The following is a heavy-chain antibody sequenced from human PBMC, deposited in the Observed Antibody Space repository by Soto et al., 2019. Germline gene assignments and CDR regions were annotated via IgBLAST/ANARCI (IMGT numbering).Heavy chain of an antibody. V-gene: IGHV3-23*01. CDR1: GFTFSSYA. J-gene: IGHJ4*02. Sequence: VQLLESGGGLVQPGGFLRLSCAASGFTFSSYAMSWVRQAPGKGLEWVSGVSGSGNRTYYADSVKGRFTISRDNSKNTVQLQMSSLRAEDTGVYYCAKKRAVAGTGDFDYWGQGTLVTVSS. CDR3: AKKRAVAGTGDFDY. CDR2: VSGSGNRT. D-gene: IGHD6-19*01.